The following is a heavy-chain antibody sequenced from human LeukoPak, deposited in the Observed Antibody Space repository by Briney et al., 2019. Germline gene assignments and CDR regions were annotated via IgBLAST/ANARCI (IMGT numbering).Heavy chain of an antibody. CDR3: ARVRGGRYYYDSSGYLSFDY. CDR1: GGSFSGYY. J-gene: IGHJ4*02. CDR2: INHSGST. V-gene: IGHV4-34*01. Sequence: SETLSLTCAVYGGSFSGYYWSWIRQPPGKGLEWIGEINHSGSTNYNPPLKSRVTISVDTSKNQFSLKLSSVTAADTAVYYCARVRGGRYYYDSSGYLSFDYWGQGTLVTVSS. D-gene: IGHD3-22*01.